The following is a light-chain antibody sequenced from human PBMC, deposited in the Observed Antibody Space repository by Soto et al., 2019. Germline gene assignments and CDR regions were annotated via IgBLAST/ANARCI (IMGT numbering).Light chain of an antibody. J-gene: IGKJ4*01. Sequence: EIVMTQSPATLSVSPGERAILSCRASRNINRKLAWYQQKPGQAPRLLISGASTRATGIPARFSGSGSGTEFTLTISSLQSEDFAVYYCQQYYDYPPLIFGGGTKVEIK. CDR2: GAS. V-gene: IGKV3-15*01. CDR1: RNINRK. CDR3: QQYYDYPPLI.